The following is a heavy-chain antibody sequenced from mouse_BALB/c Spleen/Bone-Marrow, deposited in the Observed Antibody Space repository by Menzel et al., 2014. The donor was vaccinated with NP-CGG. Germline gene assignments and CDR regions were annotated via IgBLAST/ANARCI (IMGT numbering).Heavy chain of an antibody. J-gene: IGHJ4*01. CDR1: GFTFSDYY. CDR2: IRNKAYGDTT. CDR3: ASDIDYENDGAGPMDY. Sequence: EVKLKESGGGLVQPGGSLRLSCATSGFTFSDYYISWVSQPPGKALEWLGFIRNKAYGDTTEYSASVKGRFTISRANSQSIIYLQKNTLRAEESGAYCGASDIDYENDGAGPMDYWGQGTSVTVSS. D-gene: IGHD2-4*01. V-gene: IGHV7-3*02.